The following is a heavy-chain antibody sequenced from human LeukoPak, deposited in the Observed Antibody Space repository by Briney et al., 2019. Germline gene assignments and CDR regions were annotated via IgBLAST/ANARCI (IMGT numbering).Heavy chain of an antibody. D-gene: IGHD6-13*01. CDR1: GGSIGSYY. J-gene: IGHJ4*02. CDR2: IYSSGST. V-gene: IGHV4-59*01. Sequence: SETLSLTCTASGGSIGSYYWSWIRQPPRKGLEWIGYIYSSGSTNYNPSLKSRVNISLDTSKNQFSLKLSFVTAADTAVYYCAREVYSSSWDAGYYFDYWGQGTLVTVSS. CDR3: AREVYSSSWDAGYYFDY.